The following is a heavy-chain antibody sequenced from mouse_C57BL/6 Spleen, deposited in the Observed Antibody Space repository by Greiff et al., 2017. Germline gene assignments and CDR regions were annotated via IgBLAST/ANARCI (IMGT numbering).Heavy chain of an antibody. CDR2: IYPGSGST. CDR1: GYTFTSYW. J-gene: IGHJ1*03. CDR3: ARENYYGSSYPHWYFGV. D-gene: IGHD1-1*01. V-gene: IGHV1-55*01. Sequence: QVQLQQPGAELVKPGASVKMSCKASGYTFTSYWITWVKQRPGQGLEWIGDIYPGSGSTNYNEKFKGKATLTVDTSSSTAYMQLSSLTSEDSAVYYCARENYYGSSYPHWYFGVWGTGTTVTVSS.